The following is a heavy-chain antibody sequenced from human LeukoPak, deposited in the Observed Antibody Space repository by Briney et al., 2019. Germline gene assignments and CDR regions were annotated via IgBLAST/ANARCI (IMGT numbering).Heavy chain of an antibody. CDR1: GGSISSGDYY. V-gene: IGHV4-30-4*02. CDR3: ARDMGAHPTGYNWFDP. CDR2: IYYSGTT. J-gene: IGHJ5*02. Sequence: SETLSLTCTVSGGSISSGDYYWSWIRQPPGKGLEWIGYIYYSGTTYYNPSLKSRVTISVDTSKNQFSLKLSSVTAADTAVYYCARDMGAHPTGYNWFDPWGQGTLVTVSS. D-gene: IGHD4/OR15-4a*01.